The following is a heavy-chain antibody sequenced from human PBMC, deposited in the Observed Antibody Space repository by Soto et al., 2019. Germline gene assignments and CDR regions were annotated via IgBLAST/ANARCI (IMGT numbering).Heavy chain of an antibody. Sequence: EVQLVESGGGLVKPGGSLRLSCAASGFSFSRYSMNWVRQAPGKGLEWVSTISSISHYIYYADSVRGRFTISRDNAQNSLYLQINSLTAEDTAVYYCSRDNSLGMPRHFDYWGQGVLVTVSS. CDR1: GFSFSRYS. J-gene: IGHJ4*02. D-gene: IGHD7-27*01. CDR3: SRDNSLGMPRHFDY. V-gene: IGHV3-21*01. CDR2: ISSISHYI.